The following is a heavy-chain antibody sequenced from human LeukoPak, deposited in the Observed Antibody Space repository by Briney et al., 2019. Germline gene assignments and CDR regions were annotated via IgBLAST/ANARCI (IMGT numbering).Heavy chain of an antibody. CDR1: GFTFSTHD. J-gene: IGHJ4*02. Sequence: GGSLRLSCAASGFTFSTHDVNWVRQAPGKGLEWVSFINSRSSTIYYADSVKGRFTISRDNAKNSLYLQMNSLRAEDTAVYYCAREEPEYCGGDCYPFDYWGQGTLVTASS. CDR2: INSRSSTI. D-gene: IGHD2-21*02. CDR3: AREEPEYCGGDCYPFDY. V-gene: IGHV3-48*04.